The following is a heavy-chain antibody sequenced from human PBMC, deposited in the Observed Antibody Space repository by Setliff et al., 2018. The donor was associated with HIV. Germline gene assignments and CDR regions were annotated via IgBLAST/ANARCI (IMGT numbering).Heavy chain of an antibody. V-gene: IGHV3-15*01. D-gene: IGHD1-26*01. CDR3: TTRGTWDYRDYFDY. J-gene: IGHJ4*02. CDR2: IKTKTDGGTT. Sequence: LSLTCAASGFSFSNAWMTWVRQAPGKGLEWVGRIKTKTDGGTTDYAAAVKGRFTISRDESKNTLYLQMNSLKTEDTAVYYCTTRGTWDYRDYFDYWGQGTLVTVSS. CDR1: GFSFSNAW.